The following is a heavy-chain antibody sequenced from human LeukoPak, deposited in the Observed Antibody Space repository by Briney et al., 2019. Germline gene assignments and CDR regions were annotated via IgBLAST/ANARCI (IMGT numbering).Heavy chain of an antibody. CDR1: GYTFTDHY. CDR3: ARGSGSSAFDY. D-gene: IGHD1-26*01. V-gene: IGHV7-4-1*02. J-gene: IGHJ4*02. CDR2: INTNTGNP. Sequence: ASVKVSCKASGYTFTDHYMHWVRQAPGQGLEWMGWINTNTGNPTYAQGFTGRYVFSLDTSVSTAYLQISSLKAEDTAVYYCARGSGSSAFDYWGQGTLVTVSS.